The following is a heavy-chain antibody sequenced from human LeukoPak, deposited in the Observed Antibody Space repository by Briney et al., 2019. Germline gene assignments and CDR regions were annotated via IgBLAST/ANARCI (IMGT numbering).Heavy chain of an antibody. CDR1: GSTSSSYW. D-gene: IGHD5-24*01. Sequence: GGSLRLSCVASGSTSSSYWMSWVRQAPGKGLEGVANIKQDGSEKYYVDSVKGRFTISRDNAKNSLYLQMNSLRAEDTAVYYCARGEMAIDWGQGTLVTVSS. V-gene: IGHV3-7*05. CDR2: IKQDGSEK. CDR3: ARGEMAID. J-gene: IGHJ4*02.